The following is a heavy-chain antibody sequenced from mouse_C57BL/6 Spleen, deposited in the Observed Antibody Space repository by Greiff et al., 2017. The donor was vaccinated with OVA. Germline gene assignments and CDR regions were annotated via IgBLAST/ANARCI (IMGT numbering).Heavy chain of an antibody. CDR1: GYTFTSYW. J-gene: IGHJ1*03. CDR2: INPSNGGT. CDR3: ASYSSDDLSFEG. V-gene: IGHV1-53*01. D-gene: IGHD2-5*01. Sequence: QVQLKQPGPELVKPGASVKLSCKASGYTFTSYWMHWVKQRPGQGLEWIGNINPSNGGTNYNEKFKSKATLTVDKSSSTAYMQLSSLTSEDSAVYSCASYSSDDLSFEGWGTGTTVTVSS.